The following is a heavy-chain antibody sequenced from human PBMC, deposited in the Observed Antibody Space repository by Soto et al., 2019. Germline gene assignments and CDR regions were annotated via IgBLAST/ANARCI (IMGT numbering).Heavy chain of an antibody. J-gene: IGHJ6*03. CDR3: ARISVASRYMDV. V-gene: IGHV4-39*01. Sequence: QLQLEESGPGLVKPSETLSLTYTVSGGSISSSSYYWGWIRQSPGKGLEWIGSFYYSGSTYYSPSLKSRVTISGDTSKKQISLRLSSVTATDTAVYYCARISVASRYMDVWGKGATVTVSS. D-gene: IGHD5-12*01. CDR2: FYYSGST. CDR1: GGSISSSSYY.